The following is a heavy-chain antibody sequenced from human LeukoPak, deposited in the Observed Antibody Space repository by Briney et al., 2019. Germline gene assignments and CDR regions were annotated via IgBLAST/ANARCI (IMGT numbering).Heavy chain of an antibody. D-gene: IGHD4-17*01. CDR3: ARGSGYGDSPGLD. CDR1: GYTFTDYY. Sequence: ASVKVSCKASGYTFTDYYMHWVRQAPGQGLEWMGRINPNSGGANYAQQFQGRDTMTRDTSTTTAYMEVVRLTSDDTAVYYCARGSGYGDSPGLDWGQGTLVTVSS. CDR2: INPNSGGA. J-gene: IGHJ4*02. V-gene: IGHV1-2*06.